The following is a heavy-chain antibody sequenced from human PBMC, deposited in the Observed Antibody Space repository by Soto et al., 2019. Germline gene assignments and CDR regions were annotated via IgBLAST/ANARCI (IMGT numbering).Heavy chain of an antibody. CDR3: ARGEMATMSYYYYGMDV. V-gene: IGHV1-69*12. D-gene: IGHD5-12*01. CDR2: IIPIFGTA. Sequence: QVQLVQSGAEVKKPGSSVKVSGKASGGTFSSYGISWVRQAPGQGLEWMGGIIPIFGTANYAQNFQGRVTITADESTSTAYMELSSLRSEDTAVYDSARGEMATMSYYYYGMDVWGQGTTVTVSS. J-gene: IGHJ6*02. CDR1: GGTFSSYG.